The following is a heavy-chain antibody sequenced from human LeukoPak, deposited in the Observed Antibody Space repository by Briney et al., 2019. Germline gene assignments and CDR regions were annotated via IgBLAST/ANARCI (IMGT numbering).Heavy chain of an antibody. CDR3: ARSGYCSGGSCYSGYYHGMGV. D-gene: IGHD2-15*01. Sequence: GGSLRLSCAASEFTVSNNYMNWVRQAPGKGLEWVPIIYSGGSTYYADSVKGRFTTSRDNSKNTLYLQMNSLRADDTAVYYCARSGYCSGGSCYSGYYHGMGVWGQGTSVTVSS. J-gene: IGHJ6*02. CDR1: EFTVSNNY. CDR2: IYSGGST. V-gene: IGHV3-53*01.